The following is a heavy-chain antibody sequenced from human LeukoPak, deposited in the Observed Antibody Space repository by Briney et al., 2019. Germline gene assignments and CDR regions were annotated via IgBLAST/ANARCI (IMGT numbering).Heavy chain of an antibody. CDR2: ISYDGSNK. V-gene: IGHV3-30*04. CDR1: GFTFSSYA. J-gene: IGHJ4*02. CDR3: ARIPTSDY. Sequence: GRSLRLSCAASGFTFSSYAMHWVRQAPGKGLEWVAVISYDGSNKYYADSVKGRFTIPRDNSKNTLYLQMNSLRAEDTAVYYCARIPTSDYWGQGTLVTVSS.